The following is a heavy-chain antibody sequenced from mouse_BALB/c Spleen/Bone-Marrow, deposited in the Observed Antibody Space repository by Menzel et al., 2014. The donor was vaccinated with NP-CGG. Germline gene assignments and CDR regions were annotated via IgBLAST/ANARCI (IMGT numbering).Heavy chain of an antibody. D-gene: IGHD2-10*02. J-gene: IGHJ4*01. V-gene: IGHV1-14*01. Sequence: VQLQQSGPELVKPGASVKMSCKASGYTFTSYVMHWVKQKHGQGLEWIGYINPYNDGTKYNEKFKGKAALTSDKSSSTAYMELSSLTSEDSAVYYCARSPSYGNYVDYWGQGTSVAVSS. CDR3: ARSPSYGNYVDY. CDR2: INPYNDGT. CDR1: GYTFTSYV.